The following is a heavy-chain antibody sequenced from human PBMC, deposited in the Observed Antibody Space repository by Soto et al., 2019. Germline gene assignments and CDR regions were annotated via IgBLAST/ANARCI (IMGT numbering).Heavy chain of an antibody. D-gene: IGHD4-17*01. CDR2: IHYSGET. CDR1: GGSIISTFYY. J-gene: IGHJ5*02. V-gene: IGHV4-39*01. CDR3: ARRPDFRDHGWFDP. Sequence: PSETLYLTCTVSGGSIISTFYYWGWLRQPPGRGLEWIANIHYSGETHYSPSLKSRVAISVDTSKSQFSLTLDSVTAADTAVYYCARRPDFRDHGWFDPWGQGILVTVSS.